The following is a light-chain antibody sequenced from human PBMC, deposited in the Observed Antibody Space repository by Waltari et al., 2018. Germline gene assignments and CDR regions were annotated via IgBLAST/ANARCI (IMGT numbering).Light chain of an antibody. CDR3: QQYNSYSLLT. CDR1: QSISNW. J-gene: IGKJ4*01. Sequence: DIQMTQSPSTLSASVGDRFTITCRASQSISNWLAWYQQKPGKAPKLLIYKASTLGSGVPSRFSGSGSGTEFTLTISSLQPDDFATYYCQQYNSYSLLTFGGGTKVEIK. CDR2: KAS. V-gene: IGKV1-5*03.